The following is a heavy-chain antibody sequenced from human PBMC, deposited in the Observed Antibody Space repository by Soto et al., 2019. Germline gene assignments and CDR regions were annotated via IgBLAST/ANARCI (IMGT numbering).Heavy chain of an antibody. J-gene: IGHJ6*02. CDR2: ISYDVSNK. CDR3: AKGSHTVTTPSPPYYYYGMDV. D-gene: IGHD4-17*01. Sequence: GGSLRLSCAASGFTFSSYGMHWVRQAPGKGLEWVAVISYDVSNKYYADSVKGRFTISRDNSKNTLYLQMNSLRAEDTAVYYCAKGSHTVTTPSPPYYYYGMDVWGQGTTVTVSS. V-gene: IGHV3-30*18. CDR1: GFTFSSYG.